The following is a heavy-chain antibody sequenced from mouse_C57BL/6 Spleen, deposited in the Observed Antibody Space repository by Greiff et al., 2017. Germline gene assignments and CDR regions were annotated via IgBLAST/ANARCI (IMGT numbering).Heavy chain of an antibody. CDR2: IHPNSGST. J-gene: IGHJ2*01. Sequence: VQLQQPGAELVKPGASVKLSCKASGYTFTSYWMHWVKQRPGQGLEWIGMIHPNSGSTNYNEKFKSKATLTVDKSSSPAYMQLSSLTSEDSAVYYCARFINTVALDYWGQGTTRTVSS. CDR3: ARFINTVALDY. D-gene: IGHD1-1*01. V-gene: IGHV1-64*01. CDR1: GYTFTSYW.